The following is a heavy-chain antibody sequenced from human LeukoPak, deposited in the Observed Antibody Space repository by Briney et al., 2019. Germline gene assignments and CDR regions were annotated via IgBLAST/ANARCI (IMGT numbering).Heavy chain of an antibody. CDR3: AKGKSSGWYAATDY. Sequence: GASLRLSCAASGFTFGSYAMSWVRQAPGKGLEWVSAISGSGGSTYYADSVKGRFTISRDNSKNTLYLQMNSLRAEDTAVYYCAKGKSSGWYAATDYWGQGTLVTVSS. CDR1: GFTFGSYA. CDR2: ISGSGGST. J-gene: IGHJ4*02. D-gene: IGHD6-19*01. V-gene: IGHV3-23*01.